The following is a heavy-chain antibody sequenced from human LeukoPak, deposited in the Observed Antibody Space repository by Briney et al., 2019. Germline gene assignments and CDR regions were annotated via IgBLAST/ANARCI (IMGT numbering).Heavy chain of an antibody. CDR2: ISSSGSTI. D-gene: IGHD6-19*01. Sequence: GGSLRLSCAASGFTFSSYEMNWVRQAPGKGLEWVSYISSSGSTIYYADSVKGRFTISRDNAKNSLYLQMNSLKAEDTAVYYCARDEVYRSGALYWGQGTLVTVSS. CDR1: GFTFSSYE. CDR3: ARDEVYRSGALY. J-gene: IGHJ4*02. V-gene: IGHV3-48*03.